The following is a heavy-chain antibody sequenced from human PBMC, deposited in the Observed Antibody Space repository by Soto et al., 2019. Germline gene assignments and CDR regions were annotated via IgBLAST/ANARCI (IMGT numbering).Heavy chain of an antibody. D-gene: IGHD5-12*01. CDR3: ARGGGASGYALDY. Sequence: GGSLRLSCAASGFTVSSNYMSWVRQAPGKGLEWVSVIYSDGSTYHADSVKGRFTVSRDYSKNTLFLQMNSLRAEDTAVYYCARGGGASGYALDYWGQGALVTVSS. J-gene: IGHJ4*02. V-gene: IGHV3-66*01. CDR2: IYSDGST. CDR1: GFTVSSNY.